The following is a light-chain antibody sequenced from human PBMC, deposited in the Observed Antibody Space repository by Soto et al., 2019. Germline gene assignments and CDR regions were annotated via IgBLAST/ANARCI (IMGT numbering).Light chain of an antibody. J-gene: IGKJ1*01. Sequence: EIVLTQSPGTLSLSPGERATISCRASQTVYNNNFVWYQHKPGQAPRLLIYDTSRRAAGIPERFSGSESETDFTLTISRLETEDFAPYYCQQYVFSPRTFGQGTKVDIK. CDR3: QQYVFSPRT. CDR1: QTVYNNN. V-gene: IGKV3-20*01. CDR2: DTS.